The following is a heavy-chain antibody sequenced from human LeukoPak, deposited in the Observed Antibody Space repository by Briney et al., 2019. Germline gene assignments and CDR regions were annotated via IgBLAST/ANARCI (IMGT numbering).Heavy chain of an antibody. CDR3: VPKGTEGY. V-gene: IGHV3-64D*06. CDR2: ISPDGGNT. J-gene: IGHJ4*02. Sequence: GGSLRLSCSTSGFTFSSYAMHWVRQAPGKGLEYVSAISPDGGNTYYADSVKGRFSISRDNSKNTLYLQMSSLRPEDTAVYYCVPKGTEGYWGQGTLVTVSS. CDR1: GFTFSSYA.